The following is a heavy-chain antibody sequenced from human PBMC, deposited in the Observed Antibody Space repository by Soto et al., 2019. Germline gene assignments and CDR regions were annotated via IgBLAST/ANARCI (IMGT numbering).Heavy chain of an antibody. CDR2: IIPIFGTA. CDR3: ARGERRYYYDSSGYYSHYYYYGMDV. V-gene: IGHV1-69*13. D-gene: IGHD3-22*01. Sequence: ASVKVSCKASGGTFSSYAISWVRQAPGQGLEWMGGIIPIFGTANYAQKFQGRVTITADESTSTAYMELSSLRSEDTAVYYCARGERRYYYDSSGYYSHYYYYGMDVWGQGTTVTVSS. J-gene: IGHJ6*02. CDR1: GGTFSSYA.